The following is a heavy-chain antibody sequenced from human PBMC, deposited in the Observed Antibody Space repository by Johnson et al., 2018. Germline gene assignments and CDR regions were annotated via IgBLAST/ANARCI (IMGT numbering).Heavy chain of an antibody. D-gene: IGHD5-12*01. J-gene: IGHJ6*02. Sequence: VQLVESGGGLVKPGGSLTLSCAVSGFTFTNAWMHWVRQAPGKGLEWVSGISWNGGTIAYADSVKGRFTISRDNSKNTVYLQMSSLRGEDTALYYCARLVATLGAFDPWGQGTTVIVSS. V-gene: IGHV3-48*01. CDR3: ARLVATLGAFDP. CDR2: ISWNGGTI. CDR1: GFTFTNAW.